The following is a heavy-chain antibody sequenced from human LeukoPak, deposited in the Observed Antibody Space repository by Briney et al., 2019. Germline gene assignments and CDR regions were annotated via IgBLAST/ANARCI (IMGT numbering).Heavy chain of an antibody. Sequence: PGGSLRLSCAASGFTFSSHWMHWVRQVPGKGLVWVSRINFDGSSTTYADSVKGRFTISRDNAKNTLYLQVSSLRAEDTAVYFCARGYINYVDYWGQGTLVTVSS. J-gene: IGHJ4*02. V-gene: IGHV3-74*01. D-gene: IGHD5-24*01. CDR3: ARGYINYVDY. CDR1: GFTFSSHW. CDR2: INFDGSST.